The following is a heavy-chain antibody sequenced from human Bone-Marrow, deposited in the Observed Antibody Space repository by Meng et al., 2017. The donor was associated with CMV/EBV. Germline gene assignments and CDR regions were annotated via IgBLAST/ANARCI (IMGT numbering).Heavy chain of an antibody. CDR3: AHRPTGYSSSWYGGYYYYYYGMDV. D-gene: IGHD6-13*01. CDR1: GFSLSTSGVG. Sequence: SGPTLVKPTQTLTLTCTFSGFSLSTSGVGVGWIRQPPGKALEWLALIYWNDDKRYSPSLKSRLTITKDTSKNQVVLTMTNMDPVDTATYYCAHRPTGYSSSWYGGYYYYYYGMDVWGQGTMVTVSS. CDR2: IYWNDDK. J-gene: IGHJ6*02. V-gene: IGHV2-5*01.